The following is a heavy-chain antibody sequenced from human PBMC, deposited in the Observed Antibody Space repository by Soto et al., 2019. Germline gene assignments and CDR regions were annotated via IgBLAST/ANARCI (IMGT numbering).Heavy chain of an antibody. CDR3: AKSPFEYSSGWDEMYNWFDP. CDR1: GGSISSYY. Sequence: SETLSLTCTVSGGSISSYYWSWIRQPPGKGLEWIGYIYYSGSTNYNPSLKSRVTISVDTSKNQFSLKLSSVTAADTAVYYCAKSPFEYSSGWDEMYNWFDPWGQGTLVTVSS. J-gene: IGHJ5*02. D-gene: IGHD6-19*01. CDR2: IYYSGST. V-gene: IGHV4-59*01.